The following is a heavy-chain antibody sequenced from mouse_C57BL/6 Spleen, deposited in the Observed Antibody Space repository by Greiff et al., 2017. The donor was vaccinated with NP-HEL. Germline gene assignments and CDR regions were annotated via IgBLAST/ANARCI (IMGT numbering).Heavy chain of an antibody. Sequence: EVKLVESGPVLVKPGASVKMSCKASGYTFTDYYMNWVKQSHGKSLEWIGVINPYNGGTSYNQKFKGKATLTVDKSSSTAYMELNSLTSEDSAVYYCARGGGGYYVYAMDYWGQGTSVTVSS. J-gene: IGHJ4*01. CDR3: ARGGGGYYVYAMDY. CDR2: INPYNGGT. CDR1: GYTFTDYY. V-gene: IGHV1-19*01. D-gene: IGHD2-3*01.